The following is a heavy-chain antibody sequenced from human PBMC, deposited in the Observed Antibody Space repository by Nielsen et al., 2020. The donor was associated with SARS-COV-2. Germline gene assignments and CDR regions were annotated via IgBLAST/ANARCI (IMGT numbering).Heavy chain of an antibody. V-gene: IGHV3-7*03. CDR1: GFTFSDYW. D-gene: IGHD3-10*01. Sequence: EGSLRLSCAASGFTFSDYWMSWVRQAPGKGLEWVANIHQDGGETRYADSVKGRFTISRDNAKNSLYLQMNSLRAEDTAMYYCARNFYGSGSYPFDPWGQGTLVTVSS. CDR2: IHQDGGET. CDR3: ARNFYGSGSYPFDP. J-gene: IGHJ5*02.